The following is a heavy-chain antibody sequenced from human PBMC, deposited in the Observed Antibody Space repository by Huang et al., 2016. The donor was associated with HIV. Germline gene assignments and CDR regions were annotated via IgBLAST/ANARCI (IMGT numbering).Heavy chain of an antibody. CDR2: VYYSGST. Sequence: QVQLQESGPGLVKPSETLSLTCAVSGASISSHYWTWIRQPPGKGLEWIGSVYYSGSTHSDPSLKSRVTISLDTAKNQFSLSLTSVTAADTAIYYCARGTNWVFSWYFDLWGRGTLVTVSS. CDR3: ARGTNWVFSWYFDL. CDR1: GASISSHY. D-gene: IGHD2-8*01. J-gene: IGHJ2*01. V-gene: IGHV4-59*11.